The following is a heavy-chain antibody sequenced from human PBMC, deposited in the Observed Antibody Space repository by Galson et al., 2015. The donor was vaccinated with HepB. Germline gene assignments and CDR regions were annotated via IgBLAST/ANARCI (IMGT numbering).Heavy chain of an antibody. CDR3: AREANYDSSGYYPRWYYYYGMDV. CDR1: GFTFSSYA. J-gene: IGHJ6*02. D-gene: IGHD3-22*01. V-gene: IGHV3-30*04. Sequence: SLRLSCAASGFTFSSYAMHWVRQAPGKGLEWVAVISYDGSNKYYADSVKGRFTISRDNSKNTLYLQMNSLRAEDTAVYYCAREANYDSSGYYPRWYYYYGMDVWGQGTTVTVSS. CDR2: ISYDGSNK.